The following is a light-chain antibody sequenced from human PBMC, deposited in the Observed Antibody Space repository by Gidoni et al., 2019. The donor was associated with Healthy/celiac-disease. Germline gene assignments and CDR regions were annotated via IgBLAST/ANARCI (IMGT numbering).Light chain of an antibody. CDR1: SSDVGGSNY. Sequence: QSALTQPASVSGSPGQSITISCTGTSSDVGGSNYVSWYQQHPGKAPKLMIYEVSNRPSGVPDRFSGSKSGNTASLTISGLQAEDEADYYCSSYTSSSTWVFGGGTKLTVL. J-gene: IGLJ3*02. V-gene: IGLV2-14*01. CDR2: EVS. CDR3: SSYTSSSTWV.